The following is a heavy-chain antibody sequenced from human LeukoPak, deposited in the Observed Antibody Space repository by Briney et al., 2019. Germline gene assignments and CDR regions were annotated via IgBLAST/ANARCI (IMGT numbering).Heavy chain of an antibody. J-gene: IGHJ4*02. Sequence: TSVKVSCKASGFTFTSSAVQWVRQARGQRLEWIGWIVVGSGNTNYAQKFQERVTITRDMSTSTAYMELSRLRSDDTAVYYCAKPPYDSSGYYYFDYWGQGTLVTVTS. CDR2: IVVGSGNT. CDR3: AKPPYDSSGYYYFDY. CDR1: GFTFTSSA. D-gene: IGHD3-22*01. V-gene: IGHV1-58*01.